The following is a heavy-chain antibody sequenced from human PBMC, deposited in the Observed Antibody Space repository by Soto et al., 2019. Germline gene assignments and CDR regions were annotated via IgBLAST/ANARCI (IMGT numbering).Heavy chain of an antibody. CDR3: ARGTMVRGPIDY. J-gene: IGHJ4*02. V-gene: IGHV1-2*02. CDR1: GYTFTGYY. D-gene: IGHD3-10*01. CDR2: INPNSGGA. Sequence: ASVKVSCKASGYTFTGYYMHWVRQAPGQGLEWMGWINPNSGGANYAQKFQGRVTMTRDTSISTAYMELSRLRSDDTAVYYCARGTMVRGPIDYWGQGTLVTVSS.